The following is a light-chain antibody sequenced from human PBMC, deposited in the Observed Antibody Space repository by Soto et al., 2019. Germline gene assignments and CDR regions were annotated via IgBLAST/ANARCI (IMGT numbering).Light chain of an antibody. CDR1: SSDVGGYNY. J-gene: IGLJ1*01. CDR3: SSYTSSSTRV. Sequence: QSALTQPASVSGSPGQSITISCTGTSSDVGGYNYVSWYQQHPGKAPKLMIYEVSHRPSGVSNRFSGSKSGNTASLTISGLQADDEADYYCSSYTSSSTRVFGTGTKLTVL. CDR2: EVS. V-gene: IGLV2-14*01.